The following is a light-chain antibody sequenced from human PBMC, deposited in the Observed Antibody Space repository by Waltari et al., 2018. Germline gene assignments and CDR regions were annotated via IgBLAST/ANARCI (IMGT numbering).Light chain of an antibody. CDR1: ESVGTN. J-gene: IGKJ4*01. CDR3: QQYNNWPPLT. Sequence: ETVMTQSPATLSVSPGESATLPCRATESVGTNLAWYLQKPGQPPRLLLYHASARATGVPNRFSGSGSGTEFTLTISSLQSEDFALYFCQQYNNWPPLTFGGGTKVEMK. V-gene: IGKV3-15*01. CDR2: HAS.